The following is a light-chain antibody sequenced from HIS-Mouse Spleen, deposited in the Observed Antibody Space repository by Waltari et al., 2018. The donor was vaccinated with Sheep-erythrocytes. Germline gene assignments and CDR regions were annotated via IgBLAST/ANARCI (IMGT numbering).Light chain of an antibody. CDR3: QQSYSTPPT. J-gene: IGKJ4*01. CDR2: AAS. V-gene: IGKV1-39*01. Sequence: DIQMTQSPSSLSASVGDRVTITCRASQSISSYLNWYQHKPGKAPKLLIYAASSLQSGVPSRFSGSGSGTDFTLTISSLQPEDFATYYCQQSYSTPPTFGGGTKV. CDR1: QSISSY.